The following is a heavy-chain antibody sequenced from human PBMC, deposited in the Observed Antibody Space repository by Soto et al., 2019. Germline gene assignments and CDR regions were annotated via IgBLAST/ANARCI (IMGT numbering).Heavy chain of an antibody. J-gene: IGHJ4*02. CDR2: IYWDDDE. Sequence: QITLKESGPTLVKPTQTLTLTCSFSGFSLTADGVGVGWVCQPPGEALEWLALIYWDDDERYSASLKTRLTITKDPTKNQVVLIMTNMDPVDTATYYCAHSRNLITEDAQVGDFDYWGQGTLVTVSS. V-gene: IGHV2-5*02. D-gene: IGHD3-10*01. CDR3: AHSRNLITEDAQVGDFDY. CDR1: GFSLTADGVG.